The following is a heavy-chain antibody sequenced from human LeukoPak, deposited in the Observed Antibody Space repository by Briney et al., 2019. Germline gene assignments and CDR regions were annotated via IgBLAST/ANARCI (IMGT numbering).Heavy chain of an antibody. CDR1: GDTCTSYY. J-gene: IGHJ5*02. CDR2: INPSGGST. D-gene: IGHD6-19*01. CDR3: ARDTAVAGTGWFDP. V-gene: IGHV1-46*01. Sequence: ASVKVSCKASGDTCTSYYMHWVRQAPGQGLEWMVIINPSGGSTSYAQKFQGRVTLTRDTSTSTVYMELSSLRSEDTAVYYCARDTAVAGTGWFDPWGQGTLVTVSS.